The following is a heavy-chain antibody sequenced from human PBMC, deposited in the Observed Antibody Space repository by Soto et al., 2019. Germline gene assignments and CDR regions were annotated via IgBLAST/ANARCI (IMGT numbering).Heavy chain of an antibody. J-gene: IGHJ3*02. Sequence: EVQLLESGGGLVQPGGSLRLSCAASGFTFSSYAMSWVRQAPGKGLEWVSAISGSGGSTYYADSVKGRFTISRDNSKNTLYLQMNSLRAEDTAVYYCAKDLSGRYGDYEAFDIWGQGTMVTVSS. V-gene: IGHV3-23*01. CDR3: AKDLSGRYGDYEAFDI. D-gene: IGHD4-17*01. CDR1: GFTFSSYA. CDR2: ISGSGGST.